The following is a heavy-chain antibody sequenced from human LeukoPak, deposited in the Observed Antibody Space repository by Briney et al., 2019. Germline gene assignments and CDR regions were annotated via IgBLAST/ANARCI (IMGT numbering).Heavy chain of an antibody. V-gene: IGHV3-30*02. D-gene: IGHD3-10*01. J-gene: IGHJ4*02. CDR2: IRYDGSNK. Sequence: GGSLRLSCAASGFTFSSYGMHWVRQAPGKGLEWVAFIRYDGSNKYYADSVKGRFTISRDNSKNTLYLQTNSLRAEDTAVYYCAKDRGSSGSYYTFDYWGQGTLVTVSS. CDR1: GFTFSSYG. CDR3: AKDRGSSGSYYTFDY.